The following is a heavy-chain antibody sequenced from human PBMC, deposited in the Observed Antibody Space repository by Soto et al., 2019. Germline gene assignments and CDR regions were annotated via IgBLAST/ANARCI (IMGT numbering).Heavy chain of an antibody. V-gene: IGHV3-23*01. CDR2: ISGSGGST. D-gene: IGHD6-13*01. Sequence: EVQLLESGGGLVQPGGSLRLSCAASGFTFSSYAMSWVRQAPGKGLEWVSAISGSGGSTYYADSVKGRFTISRDNSKNTLYLQMNSLRAEDTAVYYCAKDSISWGIAAAGDFDYWGQGALVTVSS. CDR1: GFTFSSYA. J-gene: IGHJ4*02. CDR3: AKDSISWGIAAAGDFDY.